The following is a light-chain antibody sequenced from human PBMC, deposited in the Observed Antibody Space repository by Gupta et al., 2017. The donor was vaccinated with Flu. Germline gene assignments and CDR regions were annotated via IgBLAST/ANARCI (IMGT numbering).Light chain of an antibody. CDR1: QRVLYSANNKNY. J-gene: IGKJ1*01. CDR2: GAS. CDR3: QQYYSTPPT. V-gene: IGKV4-1*01. Sequence: IVLTQSPDSLAVSLGARATINCKSSQRVLYSANNKNYLAWYRQKPGQPPKRLIYGASTRESGVPDRFRGSGSGTDFTLTISSLKAEDVAVYYCQQYYSTPPTFGQGTKVEIK.